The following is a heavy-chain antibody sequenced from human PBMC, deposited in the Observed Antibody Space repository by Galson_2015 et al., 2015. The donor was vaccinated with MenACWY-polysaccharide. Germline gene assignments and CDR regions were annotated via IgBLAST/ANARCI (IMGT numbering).Heavy chain of an antibody. Sequence: SCKVSGYTLTELSMHWVRQAPGKGLEWMGGFDPEDGETIYAQKFQGRVTMTEDTSTDTAYMELSSLRSEDTAVYYCATRDRNNYYYGMDVWGQGTTVTVSS. J-gene: IGHJ6*02. D-gene: IGHD1-14*01. CDR3: ATRDRNNYYYGMDV. V-gene: IGHV1-24*01. CDR1: GYTLTELS. CDR2: FDPEDGET.